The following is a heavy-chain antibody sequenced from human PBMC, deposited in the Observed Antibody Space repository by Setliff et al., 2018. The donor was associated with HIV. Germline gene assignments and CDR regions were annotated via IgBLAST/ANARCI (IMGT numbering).Heavy chain of an antibody. D-gene: IGHD3-3*01. Sequence: ASVKVSCKASGYTFTSYYMHWVRQAPGQGLEWMGIINPSSDSTSYAQKFQGRVTMTRDTSTNTVYMELSSLRSEDTAVYYCARLGDFWSGYYYFDYWGQGTLVTVSS. CDR1: GYTFTSYY. CDR3: ARLGDFWSGYYYFDY. V-gene: IGHV1-46*01. J-gene: IGHJ4*02. CDR2: INPSSDST.